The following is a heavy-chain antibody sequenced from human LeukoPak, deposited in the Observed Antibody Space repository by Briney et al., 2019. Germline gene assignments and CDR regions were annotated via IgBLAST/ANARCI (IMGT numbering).Heavy chain of an antibody. V-gene: IGHV4-30-4*01. D-gene: IGHD3-22*01. J-gene: IGHJ5*02. CDR3: AREDRYYDSSGYLYNWFDP. CDR1: GGSISSGDYY. Sequence: SQTLSLTCTVSGGSISSGDYYWSWIRQPPGKGLEWIGYIYYSGSTYYNPSLKSRVTISVDTSKNQFSLKLSSVTAADTAVYYCAREDRYYDSSGYLYNWFDPWGQGTLVTVSS. CDR2: IYYSGST.